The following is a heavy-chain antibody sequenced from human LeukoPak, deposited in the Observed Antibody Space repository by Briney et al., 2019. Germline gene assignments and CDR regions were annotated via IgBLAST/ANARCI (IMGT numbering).Heavy chain of an antibody. J-gene: IGHJ5*02. V-gene: IGHV1-18*01. CDR2: ISAYNGNT. CDR1: GCTFSSYA. Sequence: ASVKVSCKASGCTFSSYAISWVRPAPGQGLEWMGWISAYNGNTNYAQKLQGRVTMTTDTSTSTAYMELRSLRSDDTAVYYCARPNYYDSSGLNWFDPWGQGTLVTVSS. D-gene: IGHD3-22*01. CDR3: ARPNYYDSSGLNWFDP.